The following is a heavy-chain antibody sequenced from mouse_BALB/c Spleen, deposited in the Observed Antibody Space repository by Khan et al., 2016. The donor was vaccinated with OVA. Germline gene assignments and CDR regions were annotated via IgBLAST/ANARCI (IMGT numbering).Heavy chain of an antibody. CDR3: ARRTTAYAMDY. J-gene: IGHJ4*01. Sequence: QVRLQQSGAEPARPGASVKMSCKASGYTFTSNTMHWVKQRPGQGLEWIGYINPSSGYTNYNQKFNDKATLTADKSSSTAYMQLSSLTSEDSGVCYWARRTTAYAMDYWGQGTSVTVSS. CDR2: INPSSGYT. D-gene: IGHD1-2*01. V-gene: IGHV1-4*01. CDR1: GYTFTSNT.